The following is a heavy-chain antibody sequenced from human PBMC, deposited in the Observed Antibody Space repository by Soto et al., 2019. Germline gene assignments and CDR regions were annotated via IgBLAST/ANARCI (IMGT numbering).Heavy chain of an antibody. CDR3: AREVAAAGFDY. CDR1: GGSISSYY. J-gene: IGHJ4*02. CDR2: IYYSGST. V-gene: IGHV4-59*01. Sequence: QVQLQESGPGLVKPSETLSLTCTVSGGSISSYYWSWIRQPPGKGLEWIGYIYYSGSTNYNPSLKSXXTXSEXTSKNQFSLKLSSVTAADTAVYYCAREVAAAGFDYWGQGTLVTVSS. D-gene: IGHD6-13*01.